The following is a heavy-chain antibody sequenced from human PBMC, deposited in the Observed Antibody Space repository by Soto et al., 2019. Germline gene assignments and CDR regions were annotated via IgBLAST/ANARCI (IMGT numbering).Heavy chain of an antibody. V-gene: IGHV3-33*01. D-gene: IGHD6-13*01. J-gene: IGHJ5*02. CDR3: ARTGIAAAGMGWFDP. CDR2: IWYDGSNK. Sequence: QVQLVESGGGVVQPGRSLRLSCAASGFTFSSYGMHWVRQAPGKGLEWVAVIWYDGSNKYYADSVKGRFTISRDNSKNTLYLPMNSLRAEDTAVYYCARTGIAAAGMGWFDPWGQGTLVTVSS. CDR1: GFTFSSYG.